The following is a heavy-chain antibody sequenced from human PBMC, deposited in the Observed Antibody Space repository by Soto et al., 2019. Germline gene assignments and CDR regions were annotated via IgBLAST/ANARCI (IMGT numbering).Heavy chain of an antibody. CDR1: DGSISSGGYS. CDR3: ARRRGFPYYYGMDV. CDR2: IYHSGST. J-gene: IGHJ6*02. D-gene: IGHD5-12*01. V-gene: IGHV4-30-2*01. Sequence: TLSLTCAVADGSISSGGYSWSWIRQPPGKGLEWIGYIYHSGSTYYNPSLKSRVTISVDRSKNQFSLKLSSVTAADTAVYYCARRRGFPYYYGMDVWGQGTTVTVSS.